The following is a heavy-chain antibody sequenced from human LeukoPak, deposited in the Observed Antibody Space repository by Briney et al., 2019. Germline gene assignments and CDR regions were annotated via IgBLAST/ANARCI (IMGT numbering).Heavy chain of an antibody. Sequence: SETLSLTCTVSGGSISSYYWSWIRQPPGKGLEWIGYIYYSGSTNYNPSLKSRVTISVDTSKNQFFLKLSSVTAADTAVYYCARHPTPVVRYGMDVWGQGTTVTVSS. CDR3: ARHPTPVVRYGMDV. J-gene: IGHJ6*02. V-gene: IGHV4-59*08. CDR1: GGSISSYY. D-gene: IGHD4-23*01. CDR2: IYYSGST.